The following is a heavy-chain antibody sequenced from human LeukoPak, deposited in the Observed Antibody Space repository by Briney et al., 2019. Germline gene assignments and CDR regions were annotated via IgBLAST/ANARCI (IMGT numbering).Heavy chain of an antibody. Sequence: SVKVSCKASGDTFSSNAISWVRQAPGQGLECMGGIIPMFGTANYAQKFQGRVTITADESTSTAYMDLSSLRSEDTAVYYCARGGITMVRGVITPYYFDYWGQGTLVTVSS. CDR2: IIPMFGTA. V-gene: IGHV1-69*13. CDR1: GDTFSSNA. D-gene: IGHD3-10*01. CDR3: ARGGITMVRGVITPYYFDY. J-gene: IGHJ4*02.